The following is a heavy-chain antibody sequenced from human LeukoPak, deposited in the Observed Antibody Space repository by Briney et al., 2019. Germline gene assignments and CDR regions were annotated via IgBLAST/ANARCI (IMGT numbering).Heavy chain of an antibody. CDR1: GYTFSNYA. V-gene: IGHV1-3*03. D-gene: IGHD2-8*02. J-gene: IGHJ4*02. CDR3: ARGRWTSHTVGYYFDH. Sequence: ASVNVSCKASGYTFSNYAVLWVRQAPGQRLEWMGWINAGNGNTKYSQDFQGRVSITRDTSASTAYMELGSLRSEDMAVYYCARGRWTSHTVGYYFDHWGQGTLVTVSS. CDR2: INAGNGNT.